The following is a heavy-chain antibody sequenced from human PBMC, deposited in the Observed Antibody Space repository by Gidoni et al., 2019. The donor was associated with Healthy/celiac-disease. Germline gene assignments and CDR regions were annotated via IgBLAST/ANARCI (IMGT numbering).Heavy chain of an antibody. Sequence: QVQLQESGPGLVKPSETLSLTCAGSGGSLSSSYWSWIRQPPGKGLECIGYIYYSGITNYNPSLKSLVTISVDTSKNQFSLKLSSVTAADTAVYYCARTRTAVAGPPYFDYWGQGTLVTVSS. CDR3: ARTRTAVAGPPYFDY. CDR1: GGSLSSSY. D-gene: IGHD6-19*01. V-gene: IGHV4-59*01. CDR2: IYYSGIT. J-gene: IGHJ4*02.